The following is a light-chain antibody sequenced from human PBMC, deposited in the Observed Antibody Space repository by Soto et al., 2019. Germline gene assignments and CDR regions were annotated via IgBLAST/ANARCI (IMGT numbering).Light chain of an antibody. CDR3: QQYSSSSWT. Sequence: EIVLTQSPGTLSLSPGERATLSCRASQSVSSSYFAWYQQRFGQAPRLLIYGASSRATGIPDRFSGSGSGTDFTLTISRLELEDFAASYCQQYSSSSWTFRQGTKV. CDR1: QSVSSSY. V-gene: IGKV3-20*01. J-gene: IGKJ1*01. CDR2: GAS.